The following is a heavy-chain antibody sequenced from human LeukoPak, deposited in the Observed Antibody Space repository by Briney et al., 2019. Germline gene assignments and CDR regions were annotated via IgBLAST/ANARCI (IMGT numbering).Heavy chain of an antibody. V-gene: IGHV3-74*01. J-gene: IGHJ4*02. D-gene: IGHD2/OR15-2a*01. Sequence: GGSLRLSCAASGSTLSTYWMHWVRQAPGKGLVWVSCISPDGGDTTYADSVKGRFTISRDNVKNTLYLQMNSLRAEDTALYYCATFSMPSTWGQGTLVTVSS. CDR1: GSTLSTYW. CDR3: ATFSMPST. CDR2: ISPDGGDT.